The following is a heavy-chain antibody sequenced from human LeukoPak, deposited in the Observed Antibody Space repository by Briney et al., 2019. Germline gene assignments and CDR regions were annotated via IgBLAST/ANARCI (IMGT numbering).Heavy chain of an antibody. V-gene: IGHV4-59*01. CDR2: ISYSGST. Sequence: SETLSLTCTVSGGSISNYYWSWIPQPPGKGLEWIGYISYSGSTNYNPSLMSRVTISVDTSKNQFSLKLSSVTAADTAVYYCARVGRGDYTWGSYSFDYWGQGTLVTVSS. CDR1: GGSISNYY. CDR3: ARVGRGDYTWGSYSFDY. D-gene: IGHD3-16*01. J-gene: IGHJ4*02.